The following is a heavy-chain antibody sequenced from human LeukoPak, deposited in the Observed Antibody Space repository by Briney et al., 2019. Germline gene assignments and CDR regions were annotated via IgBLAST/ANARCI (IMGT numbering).Heavy chain of an antibody. V-gene: IGHV3-30*02. J-gene: IGHJ4*02. D-gene: IGHD1-7*01. CDR2: IRYDGSNK. CDR1: GFTFSSYG. CDR3: ARVHNWNYVDLDY. Sequence: GGSLRLSCAASGFTFSSYGMHWVRQAPGKGLEWVAFIRYDGSNKYYADSVKGRFTISRDNSKNTLYLQMNSLRAEDTAVYYCARVHNWNYVDLDYWGQGTLVTVSS.